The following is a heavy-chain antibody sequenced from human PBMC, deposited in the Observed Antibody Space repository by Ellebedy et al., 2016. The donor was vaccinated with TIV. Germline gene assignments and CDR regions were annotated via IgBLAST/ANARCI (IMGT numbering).Heavy chain of an antibody. CDR3: ARVKGYCSTASCLYFDY. CDR1: AGTFSNYA. J-gene: IGHJ4*02. CDR2: IIPIFGTA. D-gene: IGHD2-2*01. Sequence: AASVKVSCKASAGTFSNYAISWARQAPGQELEWMGGIIPIFGTAKFAQKFQGRVTLTADESTSTAYMELSSLKSEDTAVYYCARVKGYCSTASCLYFDYWGQGTLVTVSS. V-gene: IGHV1-69*13.